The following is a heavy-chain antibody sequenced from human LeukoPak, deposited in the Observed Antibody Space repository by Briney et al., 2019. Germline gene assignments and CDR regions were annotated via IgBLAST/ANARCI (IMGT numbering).Heavy chain of an antibody. CDR3: ARDAPLAARGYYYGMDV. Sequence: ASVKVSCKASGYTFTSYGISWVRQAPGQGLEWMGWISAYNGNTNYAQKLQGRVTMTTDTSTSTAYMELRGLRSDDTAVYYCARDAPLAARGYYYGMDVWGQGTTVTVSS. J-gene: IGHJ6*02. D-gene: IGHD6-6*01. V-gene: IGHV1-18*01. CDR1: GYTFTSYG. CDR2: ISAYNGNT.